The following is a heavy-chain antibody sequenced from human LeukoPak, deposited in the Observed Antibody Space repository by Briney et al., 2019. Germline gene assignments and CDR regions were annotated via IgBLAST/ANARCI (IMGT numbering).Heavy chain of an antibody. CDR1: GFTFSSYD. D-gene: IGHD2-2*01. Sequence: GGSLRLSCAASGFTFSSYDMRWVRQAPGKGLEWVAFIRKDGSNKYYADSVKGRFTVSRDNSQNTQYLQMNSLRAEDTAVYYCATGYCSTTSCSRYLDYWGQGTLVTVSS. V-gene: IGHV3-30*02. CDR2: IRKDGSNK. CDR3: ATGYCSTTSCSRYLDY. J-gene: IGHJ4*02.